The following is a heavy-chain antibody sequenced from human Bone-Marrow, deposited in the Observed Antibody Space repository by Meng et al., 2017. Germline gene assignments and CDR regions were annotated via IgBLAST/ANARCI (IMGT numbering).Heavy chain of an antibody. D-gene: IGHD3-10*01. CDR1: GFTFNNYA. J-gene: IGHJ4*02. Sequence: LSLTCAASGFTFNNYAIHWVRQAPDKGLEWVALISYDGNNKYYADSVKGRFTVSRDSSKNTLYLQMNSLRAEDTAVYFCARDGSLSFGELDYFDYWARETRSPSPQ. CDR3: ARDGSLSFGELDYFDY. CDR2: ISYDGNNK. V-gene: IGHV3-30*01.